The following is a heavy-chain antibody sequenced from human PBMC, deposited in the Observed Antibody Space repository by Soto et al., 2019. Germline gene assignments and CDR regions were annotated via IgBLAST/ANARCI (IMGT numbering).Heavy chain of an antibody. CDR1: GGTFSSYA. Sequence: SVKVSCKASGGTFSSYAISWVRQAPGQGLEWMGGIIPIFGTANYAQKFQGRVTITADESTSTAYMELSSLRSEDTAVYYCAREDSSSWYDLHSPASETNAFDIWGQGTMVTVSS. D-gene: IGHD6-13*01. CDR2: IIPIFGTA. CDR3: AREDSSSWYDLHSPASETNAFDI. J-gene: IGHJ3*02. V-gene: IGHV1-69*13.